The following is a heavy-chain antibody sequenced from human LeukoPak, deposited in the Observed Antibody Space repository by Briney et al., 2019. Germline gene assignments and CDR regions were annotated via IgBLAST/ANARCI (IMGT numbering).Heavy chain of an antibody. CDR3: AREAGYSYGSSYFDY. CDR2: ISSGGDTT. D-gene: IGHD5-18*01. V-gene: IGHV3-48*03. CDR1: GFTFSIYE. J-gene: IGHJ4*02. Sequence: GGSLRLSCAVSGFTFSIYEMNWVRQAPGKGLECISYISSGGDTTYYADSVKGRFTISRDNAKNSLYLQMNSLRAEDTAVYYCAREAGYSYGSSYFDYWGQGTLVTVSS.